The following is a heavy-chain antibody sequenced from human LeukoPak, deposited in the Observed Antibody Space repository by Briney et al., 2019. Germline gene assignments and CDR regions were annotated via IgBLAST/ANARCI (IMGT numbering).Heavy chain of an antibody. CDR2: IKSKPDGGTT. V-gene: IGHV3-15*01. CDR3: TTGGSDAHRYFPPESY. Sequence: PGGSLRLSCAASGFTFSNAWMSWVRQAPGKGLEWVGRIKSKPDGGTTDYAAPVKGRFTISRDDSKNTLYLQMNSLKTEDTAVYCCTTGGSDAHRYFPPESYWGQGTLVTVSS. J-gene: IGHJ4*02. CDR1: GFTFSNAW. D-gene: IGHD3-9*01.